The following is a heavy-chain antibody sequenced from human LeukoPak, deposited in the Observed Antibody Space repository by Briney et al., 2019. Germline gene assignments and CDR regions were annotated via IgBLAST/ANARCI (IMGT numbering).Heavy chain of an antibody. V-gene: IGHV3-23*01. J-gene: IGHJ5*02. CDR2: ISGSGGST. Sequence: PGGSLRLSCAASGFTFSNYWMSWVRQAPGKGLEWVSAISGSGGSTYYADSVKGRFTISRDNSKNTLYLQMNSLRTEDTAVYYCAKDGAGQQLVLGIVWFDPWGQGTLVTVSS. CDR3: AKDGAGQQLVLGIVWFDP. D-gene: IGHD6-13*01. CDR1: GFTFSNYW.